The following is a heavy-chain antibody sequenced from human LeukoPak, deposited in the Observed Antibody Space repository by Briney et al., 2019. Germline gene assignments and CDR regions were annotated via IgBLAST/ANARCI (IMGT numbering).Heavy chain of an antibody. V-gene: IGHV3-66*01. CDR3: ARGPGLPGIADP. CDR1: GFSVSSHY. CDR2: IYSHGST. Sequence: GGSLRPSCAASGFSVSSHYMTWVRQAPGKGLEWVSVIYSHGSTYYADSVKGRFTISRDGSKNTLYLQMNSLKVEDTAVYYCARGPGLPGIADPWGQGTLVVVSS. D-gene: IGHD6-13*01. J-gene: IGHJ5*02.